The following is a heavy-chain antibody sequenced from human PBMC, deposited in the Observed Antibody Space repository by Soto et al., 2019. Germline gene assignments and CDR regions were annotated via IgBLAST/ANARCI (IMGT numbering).Heavy chain of an antibody. J-gene: IGHJ4*02. Sequence: GGSLRLSCAASGFTFSSYAMSWVRQAPGKGLEWVSAISGSGGSTYYADSVKGRFTISRDNSKNTLYLQMNSLRAEDTAVYYCAKAVYYDSSGYEFDYWGQGTLVTAPQ. CDR2: ISGSGGST. D-gene: IGHD3-22*01. CDR1: GFTFSSYA. CDR3: AKAVYYDSSGYEFDY. V-gene: IGHV3-23*01.